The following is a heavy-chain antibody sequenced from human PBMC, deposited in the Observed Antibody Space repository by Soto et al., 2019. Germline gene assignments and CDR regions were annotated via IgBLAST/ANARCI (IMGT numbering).Heavy chain of an antibody. CDR1: GFILSTYA. Sequence: QVQLVESGGGVVQPGRSLRLSCAASGFILSTYAMYWVRQAPGKGLEWVAVISYDGNNKYYADSVKGRFTISRDNSKNPLYLQMNSVRAEDTAVYSCARAGCDGGSCYTLVGLRYGMDVWGQGTTVTVSS. V-gene: IGHV3-30-3*01. D-gene: IGHD2-15*01. CDR3: ARAGCDGGSCYTLVGLRYGMDV. CDR2: ISYDGNNK. J-gene: IGHJ6*02.